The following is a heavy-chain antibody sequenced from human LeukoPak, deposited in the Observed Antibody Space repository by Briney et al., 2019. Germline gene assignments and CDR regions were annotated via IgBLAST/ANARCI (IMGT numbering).Heavy chain of an antibody. D-gene: IGHD4-11*01. CDR1: GFTFSSYS. J-gene: IGHJ3*02. CDR2: ISSSSSTI. CDR3: AKDRDYNFDDAFDI. Sequence: GGSLRLSCAASGFTFSSYSMNWVRQAPGKGLEWVSYISSSSSTIYYADSVKGRFTISRDNAKNSLYLQMNSLRAEDTAVYYCAKDRDYNFDDAFDIWGQGTMVTVSS. V-gene: IGHV3-48*01.